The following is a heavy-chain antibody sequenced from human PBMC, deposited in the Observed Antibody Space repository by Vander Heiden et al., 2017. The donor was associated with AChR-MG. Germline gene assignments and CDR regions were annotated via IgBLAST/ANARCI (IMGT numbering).Heavy chain of an antibody. J-gene: IGHJ4*02. D-gene: IGHD3-3*01. V-gene: IGHV3-30-3*02. CDR3: AKTYYDFWSGSIDY. CDR1: GFTFSSYA. CDR2: ISYDGSNK. Sequence: QVQLVESGGGVVQPGRSLRLSCAASGFTFSSYAMHWVSQAPGKGLEWVAVISYDGSNKYYADSVKGRFTISRDNSKNTLYLQMKSLRAEDTAVYYCAKTYYDFWSGSIDYWGQGTLVTVSS.